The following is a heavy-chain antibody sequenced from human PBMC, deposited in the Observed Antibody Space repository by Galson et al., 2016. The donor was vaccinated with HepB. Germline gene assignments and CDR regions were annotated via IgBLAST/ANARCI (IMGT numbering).Heavy chain of an antibody. J-gene: IGHJ4*01. CDR2: ISGYNGDT. CDR1: GYTLTSFH. V-gene: IGHV1-18*01. D-gene: IGHD1-20*01. CDR3: ARHEHGGAVNCLDN. Sequence: SVKVSCKASGYTLTSFHITWVRLAPGQGLEWMGRISGYNGDTNYTQKLQDRVTMTTDTSTYTAYMELRSLTSDDTAAYYCARHEHGGAVNCLDNRGQGTTVTVSS.